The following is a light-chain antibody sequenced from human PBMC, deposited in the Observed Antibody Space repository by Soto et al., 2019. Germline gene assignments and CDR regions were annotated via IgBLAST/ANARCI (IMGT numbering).Light chain of an antibody. J-gene: IGKJ4*01. Sequence: EIVLTQSPGTLSLSPGDGATLSCRASQSVSSSYLAWYQQKPGQPPRLLIYGASSRATGIPDRFSGSGSVTDFTLTISRLEPEDFAVYYCQQYGTSPELTFGGGTKVEIE. CDR1: QSVSSSY. CDR3: QQYGTSPELT. V-gene: IGKV3-20*01. CDR2: GAS.